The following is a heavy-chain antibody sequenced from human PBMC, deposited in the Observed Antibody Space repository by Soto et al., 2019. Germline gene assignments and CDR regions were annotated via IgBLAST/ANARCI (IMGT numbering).Heavy chain of an antibody. CDR1: GGSFSGYY. D-gene: IGHD6-6*01. CDR2: INHSGST. J-gene: IGHJ6*03. V-gene: IGHV4-34*01. Sequence: SETLSLTCAVYGGSFSGYYWSWIRQPPGKGLEWIGEINHSGSTNYNPSLKSRVTISVDTSKNQFSLKLSSVTAADTAVYYCARGDGYSSSSGLIYYYYMDVWGKGTTVTVSS. CDR3: ARGDGYSSSSGLIYYYYMDV.